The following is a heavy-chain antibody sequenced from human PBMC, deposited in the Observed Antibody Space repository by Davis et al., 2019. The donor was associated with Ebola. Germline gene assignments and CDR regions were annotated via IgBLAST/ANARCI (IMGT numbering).Heavy chain of an antibody. Sequence: PGGSLRLSCAASGFTFDDYAMHWVRQAPGKGLEWVSGISWNSCSIDYADSVKGRFTISRDNAKNSLYLQMNSLRAEDTALYYCAKDGREQWLEPYYFDYWGQGTLVTVSS. CDR1: GFTFDDYA. CDR2: ISWNSCSI. V-gene: IGHV3-9*01. CDR3: AKDGREQWLEPYYFDY. D-gene: IGHD6-19*01. J-gene: IGHJ4*02.